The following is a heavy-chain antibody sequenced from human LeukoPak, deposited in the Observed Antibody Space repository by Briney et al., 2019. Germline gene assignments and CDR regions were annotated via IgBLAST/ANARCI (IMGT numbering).Heavy chain of an antibody. Sequence: GGSLRLSCAASGFTFSSYAMHWVRQAPAKGLEWVAVISYDGSNKYYADSVKGRFTTSRDNAKKSLFLQMTSLRAEDTAVYYCTRVSWRGEIFWGQGTLVSVSS. CDR2: ISYDGSNK. CDR3: TRVSWRGEIF. J-gene: IGHJ4*02. CDR1: GFTFSSYA. D-gene: IGHD3-3*01. V-gene: IGHV3-30*04.